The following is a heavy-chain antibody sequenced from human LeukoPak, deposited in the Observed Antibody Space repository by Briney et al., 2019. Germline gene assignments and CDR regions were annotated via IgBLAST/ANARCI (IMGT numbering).Heavy chain of an antibody. D-gene: IGHD6-13*01. CDR3: ARPFFGSSSWYDAFDI. CDR2: IIPIFGTA. Sequence: SVKVSCKASGGTFSSYAISWVRQAPGQGLEWMGGIIPIFGTANYAQKFQGRVTITADESTSTAYMELSSLRSEDTAVYYCARPFFGSSSWYDAFDIWGQGTMVTVSS. J-gene: IGHJ3*02. V-gene: IGHV1-69*13. CDR1: GGTFSSYA.